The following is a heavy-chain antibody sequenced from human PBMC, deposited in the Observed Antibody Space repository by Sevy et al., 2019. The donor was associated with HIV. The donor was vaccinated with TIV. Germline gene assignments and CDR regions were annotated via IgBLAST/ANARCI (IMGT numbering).Heavy chain of an antibody. Sequence: GGSLRLSCAASGFTFSSYGMHWVRQAPGKGLEWVAVISYDGSNKYYADSVKGRFTISRDNSKNTLYLQMNSLRAEDTAVYYCAKEGSSSWTYYYYYMDVWGKGTTVTVSS. CDR1: GFTFSSYG. J-gene: IGHJ6*03. D-gene: IGHD6-13*01. CDR2: ISYDGSNK. CDR3: AKEGSSSWTYYYYYMDV. V-gene: IGHV3-30*18.